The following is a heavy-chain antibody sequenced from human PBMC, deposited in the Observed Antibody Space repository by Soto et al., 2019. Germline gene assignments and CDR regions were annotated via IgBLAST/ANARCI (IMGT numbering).Heavy chain of an antibody. D-gene: IGHD4-17*01. CDR3: AKDRPGDRTTVTFKYYYYGMDV. J-gene: IGHJ6*02. V-gene: IGHV3-23*01. Sequence: GGSLRLSCAASGFTFSSYAMSWVRQAPGKGLEWVSAISGSGGSTYYADSVKGRFIISRDNSKNTLYLQMNSLRAEDTAVYYCAKDRPGDRTTVTFKYYYYGMDVWGQGTTVTVSS. CDR1: GFTFSSYA. CDR2: ISGSGGST.